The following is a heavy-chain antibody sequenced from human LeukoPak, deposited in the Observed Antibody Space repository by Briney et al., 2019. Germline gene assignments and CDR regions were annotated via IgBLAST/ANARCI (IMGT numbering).Heavy chain of an antibody. CDR1: VGSISSGGYY. D-gene: IGHD6-13*01. CDR3: ARGDQYSSSSFQH. V-gene: IGHV4-30-2*01. CDR2: IYHSGST. Sequence: SQTLSLTCTVSVGSISSGGYYWGWIRQPPGKGLEWIGYIYHSGSTYYNPSLKSRVTISVDRSKNQFSLKLSSVTAADTAVYYCARGDQYSSSSFQHWGQGTLVTVSS. J-gene: IGHJ1*01.